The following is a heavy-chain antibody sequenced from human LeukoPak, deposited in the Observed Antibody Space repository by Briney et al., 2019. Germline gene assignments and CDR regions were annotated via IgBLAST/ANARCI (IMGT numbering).Heavy chain of an antibody. V-gene: IGHV1-2*02. CDR2: INPNSGGT. Sequence: GASVKVSCKASGYTFTGYYMHWVRQAPGQGLEWMGWINPNSGGTNYAQKFQGRVTMTRDTSISTAYMELSRLRSDDTAVYYCARDLYSSYDWGEIDYWGQGTLVTVSS. D-gene: IGHD5-12*01. CDR1: GYTFTGYY. CDR3: ARDLYSSYDWGEIDY. J-gene: IGHJ4*02.